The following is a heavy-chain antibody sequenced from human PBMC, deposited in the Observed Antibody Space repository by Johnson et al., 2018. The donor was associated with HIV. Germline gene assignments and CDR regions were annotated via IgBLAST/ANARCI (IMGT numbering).Heavy chain of an antibody. V-gene: IGHV3-20*04. CDR2: INWNGGST. CDR3: AKADDILTGYYKGFDAFDV. J-gene: IGHJ3*01. CDR1: GFTFDDYG. D-gene: IGHD3-9*01. Sequence: VQLVESGGGVVRPGGSLRLSCAASGFTFDDYGMSWVRQAPGKGLEWVSGINWNGGSTGYADSVKGRFTISRDNAKNSLYLQMNSLRAEDTAAYYCAKADDILTGYYKGFDAFDVWGQGTMVSVS.